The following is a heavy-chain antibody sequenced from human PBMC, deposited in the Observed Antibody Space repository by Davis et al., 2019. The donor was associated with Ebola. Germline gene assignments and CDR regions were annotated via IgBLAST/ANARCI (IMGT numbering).Heavy chain of an antibody. CDR2: IWYDGSNK. CDR1: GFTFSSYG. CDR3: ARDLPPWYYFDY. D-gene: IGHD2-8*02. Sequence: GESLKISCAASGFTFSSYGMHWVRQAPGKGLEWVAVIWYDGSNKYYADSVKGRFTISRDNSKNTLYLQMNSLRAEDTAVYYCARDLPPWYYFDYWGQGTLVTVSS. V-gene: IGHV3-30*19. J-gene: IGHJ4*02.